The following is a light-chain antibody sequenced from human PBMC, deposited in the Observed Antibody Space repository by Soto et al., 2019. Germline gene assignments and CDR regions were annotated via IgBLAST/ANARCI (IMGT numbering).Light chain of an antibody. CDR2: GAS. V-gene: IGKV3-20*01. CDR3: QHFGNSPIT. J-gene: IGKJ5*01. Sequence: EIVLTQSPGTLSLSPGERATLSCRASQSVASRNLAWYQQKSGQAPRLLIYGASSRAIHTPDRFSGSGSGTDFTLTISGLEPEDFAVYYCQHFGNSPITFGQGTRLEIK. CDR1: QSVASRN.